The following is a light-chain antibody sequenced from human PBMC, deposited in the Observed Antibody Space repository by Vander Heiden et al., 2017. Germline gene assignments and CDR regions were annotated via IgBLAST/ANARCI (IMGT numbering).Light chain of an antibody. V-gene: IGKV1-39*01. J-gene: IGKJ1*01. CDR1: QSISSY. CDR3: QQCYSTPWT. Sequence: DIQMTQSPSSLSASVGDRVTITCRASQSISSYLNWYQQKPGKAPKLLIYAASSLQSGVPSRFSGSGSGTDFTLTISMLQPEDFATYYCQQCYSTPWTFGQGTKVEIK. CDR2: AAS.